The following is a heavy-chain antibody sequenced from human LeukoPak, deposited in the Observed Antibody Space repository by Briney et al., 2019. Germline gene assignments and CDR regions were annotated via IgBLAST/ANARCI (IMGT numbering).Heavy chain of an antibody. Sequence: PGGSLRLSCAASGFTFNNYGMHWVRQAPGKGLEWLAFIRYDGSNTYYADSVKGRFTISRDNSKNTLYLQMNSLRAEDTAVYYCAKDRGYYFTTGAREPWSPSPQ. CDR1: GFTFNNYG. V-gene: IGHV3-30*02. D-gene: IGHD3-10*01. CDR3: AKDRGYYFTT. J-gene: IGHJ4*02. CDR2: IRYDGSNT.